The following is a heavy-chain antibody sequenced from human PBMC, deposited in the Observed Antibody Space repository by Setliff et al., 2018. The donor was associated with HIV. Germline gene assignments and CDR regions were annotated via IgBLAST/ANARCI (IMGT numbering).Heavy chain of an antibody. CDR1: GGSISSNSYY. CDR3: ARHDITLVRGLV. J-gene: IGHJ6*02. Sequence: PSETLSLTCTVSGGSISSNSYYWGWIRQPPGKGLEWIGSIYHSGRTYYNPSLKSRVTISVDTSKNQFSLKLTSVTAADTAVYYCARHDITLVRGLVWGQGTTVTVSS. V-gene: IGHV4-39*07. CDR2: IYHSGRT. D-gene: IGHD3-10*01.